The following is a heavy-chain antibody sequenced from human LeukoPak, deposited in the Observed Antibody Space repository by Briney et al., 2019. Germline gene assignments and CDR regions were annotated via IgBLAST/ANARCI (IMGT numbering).Heavy chain of an antibody. D-gene: IGHD2-15*01. CDR3: ARSPVVVAANARQYYFDY. V-gene: IGHV1-46*01. CDR1: GYTFTSYY. J-gene: IGHJ4*02. CDR2: INTSGGST. Sequence: DSGKVSCKASGYTFTSYYMLWVRQAAGQGLEWMGIINTSGGSTSYAQKLQGRVTMTRDTSTSTVYMELSSLRSEDTAVYYCARSPVVVAANARQYYFDYWGQGTLVTVSS.